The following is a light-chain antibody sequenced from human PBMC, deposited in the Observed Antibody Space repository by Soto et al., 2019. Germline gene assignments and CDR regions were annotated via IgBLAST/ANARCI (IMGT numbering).Light chain of an antibody. J-gene: IGKJ1*01. V-gene: IGKV3-15*01. Sequence: EIVLTQSPATLSVSPGERATLSCRASQSISSSLAWYQQQPGQAPRLLIYHASTRAAGIPARFSGSGSGTEFTPHTISMLSEDFALYYCQQYYNWPPGTFGQGTKVESK. CDR1: QSISSS. CDR3: QQYYNWPPGT. CDR2: HAS.